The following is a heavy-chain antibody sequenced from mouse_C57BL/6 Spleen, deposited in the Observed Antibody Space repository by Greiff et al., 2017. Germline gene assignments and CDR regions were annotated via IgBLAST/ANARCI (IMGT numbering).Heavy chain of an antibody. CDR2: IWRGGST. D-gene: IGHD1-1*01. CDR1: GFSLTSYG. J-gene: IGHJ4*01. Sequence: QVHVKQSGPGLVQPSQSLSITCTVSGFSLTSYGVHWVRQSPGKGLEWLGVIWRGGSTDYNAAFMSRLSITKDNSKSQVFFKMNSLQADDTAIYYCAKRGSSPYYAMDYWGQGTSVTVSS. CDR3: AKRGSSPYYAMDY. V-gene: IGHV2-5*01.